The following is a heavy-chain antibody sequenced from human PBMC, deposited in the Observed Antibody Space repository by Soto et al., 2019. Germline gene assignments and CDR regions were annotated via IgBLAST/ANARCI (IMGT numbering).Heavy chain of an antibody. V-gene: IGHV1-2*02. Sequence: ASVKVSCKASGYTFTGYYMHWVRQAPGQGLEWMGWINPNSGGTNYAQKFQGRVTMTRDTSISTAYKELSRLRSDDTAVYYCARGSENIVVVPAAGDPPSSGWFDPWGQGTLVTVSS. CDR1: GYTFTGYY. CDR2: INPNSGGT. CDR3: ARGSENIVVVPAAGDPPSSGWFDP. D-gene: IGHD2-2*01. J-gene: IGHJ5*02.